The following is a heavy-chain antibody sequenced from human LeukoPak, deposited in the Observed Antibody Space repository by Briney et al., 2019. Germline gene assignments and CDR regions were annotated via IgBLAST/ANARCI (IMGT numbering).Heavy chain of an antibody. CDR1: GYSFTSYW. Sequence: PGESLKISCKGSGYSFTSYWIGWVRQMPGKGLEWMGIIYPGDSDTRYSPSFQGQVTISADKSIGTAYLQWSSLKASDTAMYYCARQTSLYSSSWYSGNLFDYWGQGTLVTVSS. D-gene: IGHD6-13*01. J-gene: IGHJ4*02. CDR2: IYPGDSDT. CDR3: ARQTSLYSSSWYSGNLFDY. V-gene: IGHV5-51*01.